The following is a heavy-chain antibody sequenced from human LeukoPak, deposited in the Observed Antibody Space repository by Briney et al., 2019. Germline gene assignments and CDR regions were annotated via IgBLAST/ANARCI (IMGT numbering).Heavy chain of an antibody. J-gene: IGHJ4*02. CDR2: IYTSGST. Sequence: SETLSLTCTVSGGSISSYYWSWIRQPAGKGLEWIGRIYTSGSTNYNPSLKSRVTISVDTSTNKFSLKLSSVTAADTAVYYCARLSVRGSGSYYPFDYWGQGTLVTVSS. CDR3: ARLSVRGSGSYYPFDY. V-gene: IGHV4-4*07. D-gene: IGHD3-10*01. CDR1: GGSISSYY.